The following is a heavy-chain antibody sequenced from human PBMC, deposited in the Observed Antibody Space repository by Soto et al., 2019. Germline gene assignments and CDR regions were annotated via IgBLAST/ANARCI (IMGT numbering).Heavy chain of an antibody. Sequence: GGSLRLSCAASGFTFSSYEMNWVRQAPGKGLEWVSYISSSGSTIYYADSVKGRFAISRDNAKNSLYLQMNSLRAEDTAVYYCHTYTANFDYWGQGTLVTVSS. J-gene: IGHJ4*02. CDR2: ISSSGSTI. CDR3: HTYTANFDY. CDR1: GFTFSSYE. V-gene: IGHV3-48*03. D-gene: IGHD3-16*01.